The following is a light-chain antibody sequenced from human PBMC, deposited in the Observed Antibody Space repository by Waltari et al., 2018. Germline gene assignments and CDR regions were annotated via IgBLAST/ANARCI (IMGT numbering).Light chain of an antibody. CDR2: GAS. CDR3: QQLYNYPRT. CDR1: QDFSSY. J-gene: IGKJ2*01. V-gene: IGKV1-9*01. Sequence: DIQLTQSPSFLSASIRDRVTITCRASQDFSSYLAWYQQKPGKAPKVLIYGASTLQSGVPSGFSGSGSGTEFTLTISSLQPEDFATYYCQQLYNYPRTFGQGTKLEIK.